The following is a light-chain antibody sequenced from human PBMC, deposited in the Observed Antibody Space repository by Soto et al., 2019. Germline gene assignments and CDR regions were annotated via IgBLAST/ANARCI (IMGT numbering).Light chain of an antibody. CDR1: QSINSY. CDR3: QQYFDVPFT. CDR2: WAS. J-gene: IGKJ4*01. V-gene: IGKV1-27*01. Sequence: DFQMTQSPSSLSASVGDRVTITCRASQSINSYLNWYQQKPGQPHQXIIYWASTRESGVPERFSGSGSGTDFTLTICSLEAEDVEFYGGQQYFDVPFTFGGGTKVDIK.